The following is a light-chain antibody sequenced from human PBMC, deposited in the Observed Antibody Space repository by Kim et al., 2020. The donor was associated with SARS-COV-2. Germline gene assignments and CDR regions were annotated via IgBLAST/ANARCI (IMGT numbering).Light chain of an antibody. CDR2: GKN. CDR3: NSRDSSGNHVV. CDR1: SLRSYY. J-gene: IGLJ2*01. V-gene: IGLV3-19*01. Sequence: AWGQTGRITCQGDSLRSYYAGWYQQKPGQAPVLVIYGKNNRPSGIPDRFSGSSSGNTASLTITGAQAEDEADYYCNSRDSSGNHVVFGGGTKLTVL.